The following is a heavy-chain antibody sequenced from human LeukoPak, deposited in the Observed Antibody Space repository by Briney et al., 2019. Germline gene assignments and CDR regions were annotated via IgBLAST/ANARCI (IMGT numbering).Heavy chain of an antibody. CDR2: ITCNGGNT. CDR1: GFTFSSYA. J-gene: IGHJ3*02. Sequence: PGGSLRLSCAASGFTFSSYAMNWVRQAPGKGLEWVSAITCNGGNTYYADSVKGRFTISRDNAKNTLYLQMNSLRAEDTAVYYCAREHSIQDAFDIWGEGGMVTDSS. CDR3: AREHSIQDAFDI. V-gene: IGHV3-23*01.